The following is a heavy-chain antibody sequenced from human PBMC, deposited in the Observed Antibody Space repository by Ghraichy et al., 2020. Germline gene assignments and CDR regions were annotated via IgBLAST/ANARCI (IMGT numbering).Heavy chain of an antibody. CDR1: GFTVSSNY. V-gene: IGHV3-53*01. CDR2: IYSGGST. CDR3: ARRIFGVVSGMDV. D-gene: IGHD3-3*01. Sequence: LSLTCAASGFTVSSNYMSWVRQAPGKGLEWVSVIYSGGSTYYADSVKGRFTISRDNSKNTLYLQMNSLRAEDTAVYYCARRIFGVVSGMDVWGQGTTVTVSS. J-gene: IGHJ6*02.